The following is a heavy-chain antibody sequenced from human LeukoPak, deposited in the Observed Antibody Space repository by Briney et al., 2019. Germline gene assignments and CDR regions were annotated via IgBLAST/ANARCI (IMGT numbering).Heavy chain of an antibody. CDR3: ARDSSSWYGYFQH. V-gene: IGHV4-39*02. Sequence: SETLSLTCIVSGGSISSSSYYWGWIRQPPGKGLEWIGSIHYSGSTYYNPSLKSRVTISVDTPKNQFSLQLNSVTPEDTAVYYCARDSSSWYGYFQHWGQGTLVTVSS. J-gene: IGHJ1*01. CDR1: GGSISSSSYY. CDR2: IHYSGST. D-gene: IGHD6-13*01.